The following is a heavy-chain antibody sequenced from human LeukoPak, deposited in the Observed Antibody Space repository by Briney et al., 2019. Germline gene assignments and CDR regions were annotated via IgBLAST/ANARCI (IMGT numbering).Heavy chain of an antibody. CDR2: INPSGGST. Sequence: ASVKVSCKASGYTFTSYYMHWVRQAPGQGLEWMGIINPSGGSTSYAQKFQGRVTMTRDTSTSTVYMELSSLRSEDTAVYYCARDRYYYDSSGYYEPLHIHNWFDPWGQGTLVTVYS. D-gene: IGHD3-22*01. J-gene: IGHJ5*02. V-gene: IGHV1-46*01. CDR1: GYTFTSYY. CDR3: ARDRYYYDSSGYYEPLHIHNWFDP.